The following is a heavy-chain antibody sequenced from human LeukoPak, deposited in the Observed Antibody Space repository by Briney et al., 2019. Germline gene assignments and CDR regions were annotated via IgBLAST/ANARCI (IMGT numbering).Heavy chain of an antibody. J-gene: IGHJ4*02. CDR2: ISESGGGT. Sequence: GGSLRLSCVVSGFTFSTSAMSWVRQAPGKGLEWVSGISESGGGTYYADSVKGRFTSSRDNSKNTLYLQMNNLRAEDTAAYYCAKGSFWGQGTLVTVSS. CDR1: GFTFSTSA. V-gene: IGHV3-23*01. CDR3: AKGSF. D-gene: IGHD3-10*01.